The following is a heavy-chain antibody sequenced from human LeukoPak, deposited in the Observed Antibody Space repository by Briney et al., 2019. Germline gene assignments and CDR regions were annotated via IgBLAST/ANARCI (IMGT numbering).Heavy chain of an antibody. J-gene: IGHJ4*02. CDR2: ISESGGGT. Sequence: GGSLRLSCVVSGFTFSTSAMSWVRQAPGKGLEWVSGISESGGGTYYADSVKGRFTSSRDNSKNTLYLQMNNLRAEDTAAYYCAKGSFWGQGTLVTVSS. CDR1: GFTFSTSA. V-gene: IGHV3-23*01. CDR3: AKGSF. D-gene: IGHD3-10*01.